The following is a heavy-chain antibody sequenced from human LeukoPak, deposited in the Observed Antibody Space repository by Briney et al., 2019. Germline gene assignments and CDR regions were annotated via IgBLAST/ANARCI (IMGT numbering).Heavy chain of an antibody. CDR1: GYTFTSYG. D-gene: IGHD6-6*01. CDR2: ISAYNGST. J-gene: IGHJ6*03. CDR3: ARVAARPGSTYYYYYMDV. Sequence: GASVKVSCKASGYTFTSYGISWVRQAPGQGLEWMGWISAYNGSTNYAQKLQGRVTMTTDTSTSTAYMELRSLRSDDTAVYYCARVAARPGSTYYYYYMDVWGKGTTVTVSS. V-gene: IGHV1-18*01.